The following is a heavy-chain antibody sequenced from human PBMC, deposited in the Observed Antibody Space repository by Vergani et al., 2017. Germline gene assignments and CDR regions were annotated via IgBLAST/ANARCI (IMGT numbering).Heavy chain of an antibody. CDR1: GFTFDDYA. CDR3: AKEGSIAVALFYY. Sequence: EVQLVESGGGLVQPGRSLRLFCAASGFTFDDYAMHWVRQAPGKGLEWVSGISWNSGSIGYADSVKGRFTISRDNAKNSLYLQMNSLRAEDTALYYCAKEGSIAVALFYYWGQGTLVTVSS. V-gene: IGHV3-9*01. J-gene: IGHJ4*02. CDR2: ISWNSGSI. D-gene: IGHD6-19*01.